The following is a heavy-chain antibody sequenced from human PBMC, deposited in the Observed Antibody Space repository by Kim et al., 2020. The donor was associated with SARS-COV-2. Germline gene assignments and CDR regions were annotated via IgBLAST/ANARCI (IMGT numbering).Heavy chain of an antibody. CDR3: ARDYPGTPGGFYYYYGMDV. Sequence: GRFTISRDNAKNSLYLQMNSLRAEDTAVYYCARDYPGTPGGFYYYYGMDVWGQGTTVTVSS. D-gene: IGHD1-1*01. V-gene: IGHV3-11*01. J-gene: IGHJ6*02.